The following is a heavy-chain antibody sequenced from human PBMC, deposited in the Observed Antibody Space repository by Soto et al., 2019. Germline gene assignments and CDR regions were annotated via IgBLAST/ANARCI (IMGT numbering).Heavy chain of an antibody. CDR3: ARAEGGREVHWSLPFDY. V-gene: IGHV1-69*13. CDR1: GGTFSSYA. J-gene: IGHJ4*02. CDR2: IIPIFGTA. D-gene: IGHD3-9*01. Sequence: SVKVSCKASGGTFSSYASSWVRQAPGQGLEWMGGIIPIFGTANYAQKFQGRVTITADESTSTAYMELSSLRSEDTAVYYCARAEGGREVHWSLPFDYWGQGTLVTVSS.